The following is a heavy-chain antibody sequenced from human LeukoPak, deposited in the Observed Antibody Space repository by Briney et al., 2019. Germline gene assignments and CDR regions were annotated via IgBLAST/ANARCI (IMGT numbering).Heavy chain of an antibody. V-gene: IGHV3-30-3*01. J-gene: IGHJ6*02. D-gene: IGHD1-14*01. CDR2: ISYDGGNK. CDR1: GFTFSSYA. Sequence: GGSLRLSCAASGFTFSSYAMHWVRQAPGKGLEWVAVISYDGGNKYYADSVKGRFTISRDNSKNTLYLQMNSLRAEDTAVYYCARDQENNQRNPGYYYYGMDVWGQGTTVTVSS. CDR3: ARDQENNQRNPGYYYYGMDV.